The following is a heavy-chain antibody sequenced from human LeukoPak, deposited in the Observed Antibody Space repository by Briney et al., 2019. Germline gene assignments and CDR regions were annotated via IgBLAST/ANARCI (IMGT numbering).Heavy chain of an antibody. D-gene: IGHD3-22*01. V-gene: IGHV3-53*01. J-gene: IGHJ4*02. CDR2: IYSGGST. CDR1: GFTVSSNY. Sequence: SGGSLRLSCAASGFTVSSNYMSWVRQAPGKWLEWVSVIYSGGSTYYADSVKGRFTISRDNSKNTLYLQMNSLRAEDTAVYYCARCARAYYDSSGYYWDYWGQGTLVTVSS. CDR3: ARCARAYYDSSGYYWDY.